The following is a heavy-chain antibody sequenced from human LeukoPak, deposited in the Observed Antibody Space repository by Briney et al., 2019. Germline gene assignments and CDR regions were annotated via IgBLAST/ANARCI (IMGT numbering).Heavy chain of an antibody. J-gene: IGHJ2*01. CDR3: ARQDYYDTGTWYFDL. Sequence: GSLRLSCAASGFTFSSYSMNWVRQPPGKGLEWIGEIYHSGSTKYNPSLKSRVTISMDKSKNQFSLKLSSVTAADTAVYYCARQDYYDTGTWYFDLWGRGTLVTVSS. CDR1: GFTFSSYSM. V-gene: IGHV4-4*02. D-gene: IGHD3-22*01. CDR2: IYHSGST.